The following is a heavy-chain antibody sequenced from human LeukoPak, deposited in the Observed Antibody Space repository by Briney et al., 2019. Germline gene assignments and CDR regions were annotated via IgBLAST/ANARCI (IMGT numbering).Heavy chain of an antibody. Sequence: ASVKVSCKASGYTFTRYDMEGVRQATGQAPEWMGWMNPNNGKIDYAQKFQGRVTMTRDTSISTAYMELSSLRSEDRAVSDCARYVYSDHDAFDMWGQGKMVTVSS. CDR2: MNPNNGKI. V-gene: IGHV1-8*01. D-gene: IGHD4-17*01. J-gene: IGHJ3*02. CDR3: ARYVYSDHDAFDM. CDR1: GYTFTRYD.